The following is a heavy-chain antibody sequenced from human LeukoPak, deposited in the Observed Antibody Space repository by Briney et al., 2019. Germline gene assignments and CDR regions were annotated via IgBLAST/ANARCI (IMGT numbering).Heavy chain of an antibody. D-gene: IGHD6-13*01. CDR1: GYTFTSYY. J-gene: IGHJ5*02. V-gene: IGHV1-46*01. CDR2: INPSGGST. CDR3: ARAGIAASYPNWFDP. Sequence: RASVKVSCKASGYTFTSYYMHWVRQAPGLGLEWMGMINPSGGSTRYAQKFQGRVTMTRDTSTSTVYMELSSLRSDDTAVYYCARAGIAASYPNWFDPWGQGTLVTVSS.